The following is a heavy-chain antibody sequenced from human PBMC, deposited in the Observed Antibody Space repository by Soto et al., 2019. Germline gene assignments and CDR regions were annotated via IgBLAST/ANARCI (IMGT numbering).Heavy chain of an antibody. CDR1: GFTFSIYA. J-gene: IGHJ4*02. V-gene: IGHV3-23*01. CDR2: ISNSGGNT. D-gene: IGHD7-27*01. CDR3: AKEWGRPLDY. Sequence: EVQLLQSGGGSVQPGGSLRLSCAASGFTFSIYAISWVRQAPGKGLEWVSAISNSGGNTYYADSVMGRFTISRDNSKNTLFLQMNSLRAEDTAIYYCAKEWGRPLDYWGQGTLVTVSS.